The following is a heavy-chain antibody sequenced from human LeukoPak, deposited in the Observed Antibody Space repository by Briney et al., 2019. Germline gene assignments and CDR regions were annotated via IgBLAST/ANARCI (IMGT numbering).Heavy chain of an antibody. CDR3: ARGRSIAADYYYYMDV. J-gene: IGHJ6*03. CDR2: INPNSGGT. Sequence: ASVKVSCKTSGFTFTGYYMHWVRQAPGQGLEWMGWINPNSGGTNYAQKFQGRVTMTRDTSISTAYMELSRLRSDDTAVYYCARGRSIAADYYYYMDVWGKGTTVTVSS. CDR1: GFTFTGYY. D-gene: IGHD6-6*01. V-gene: IGHV1-2*02.